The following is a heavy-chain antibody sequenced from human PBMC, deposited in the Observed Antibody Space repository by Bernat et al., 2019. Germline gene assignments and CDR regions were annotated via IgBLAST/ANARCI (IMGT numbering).Heavy chain of an antibody. V-gene: IGHV3-33*01. Sequence: QVQLVESGGGVVQPGRSLRLSCAASGFTFSSYGMHWVRQAPGKGLEWVAVIWYDGSNKYYADSVKGQFTISRDNSKNTLYLQMNSLRAEDTAVYYCAREKRAADAFDIWGQGTMVTVSS. CDR1: GFTFSSYG. CDR2: IWYDGSNK. CDR3: AREKRAADAFDI. J-gene: IGHJ3*02.